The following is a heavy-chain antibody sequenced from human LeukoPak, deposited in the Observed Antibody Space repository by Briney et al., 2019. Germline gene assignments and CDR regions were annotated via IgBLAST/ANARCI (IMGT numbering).Heavy chain of an antibody. Sequence: SETLSLTCTVSGGSISINSYYWGWIRQPPGKGLVWIGSIYYSGGTYYNPSLRSRLTISVDTSKNQFSLKLSSVTAADTAMYYCARVGVQIVVVPAATTQTTYYYYMDVWDKGTTVTVSS. D-gene: IGHD2-2*01. CDR1: GGSISINSYY. CDR2: IYYSGGT. J-gene: IGHJ6*03. CDR3: ARVGVQIVVVPAATTQTTYYYYMDV. V-gene: IGHV4-39*01.